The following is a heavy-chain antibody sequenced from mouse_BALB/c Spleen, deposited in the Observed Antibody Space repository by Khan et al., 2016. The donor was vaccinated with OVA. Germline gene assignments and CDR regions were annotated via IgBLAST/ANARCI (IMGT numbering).Heavy chain of an antibody. V-gene: IGHV9-4*02. Sequence: QVQLKQSGPELKKPGETVRISCKASGYTFTTAGMQWVQKMPGKGLKWIGWINTHSGVPKYAEDFKGRFAFSLETSASTAYLQISNLKNEDTATYVCARSYDYDAFHYAMAYWGQGTSVTVSS. D-gene: IGHD2-4*01. CDR2: INTHSGVP. CDR1: GYTFTTAG. CDR3: ARSYDYDAFHYAMAY. J-gene: IGHJ4*01.